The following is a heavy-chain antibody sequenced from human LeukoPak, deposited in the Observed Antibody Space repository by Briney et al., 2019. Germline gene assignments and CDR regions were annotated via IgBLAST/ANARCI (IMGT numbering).Heavy chain of an antibody. J-gene: IGHJ4*02. V-gene: IGHV3-13*01. CDR2: IGPAADT. D-gene: IGHD6-13*01. CDR1: GFTFSRYD. Sequence: GGSLRLSCAASGFTFSRYDMHWVRHATGKGLEWVSAIGPAADTYYSDSVKGRFAISRDSAKNSLYLQMNSLRAEDTAVYYCAKGVWIAAASVGVDYWGQGTLVTVSS. CDR3: AKGVWIAAASVGVDY.